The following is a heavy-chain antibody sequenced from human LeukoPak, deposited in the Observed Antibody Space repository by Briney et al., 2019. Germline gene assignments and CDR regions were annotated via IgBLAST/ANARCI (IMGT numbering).Heavy chain of an antibody. CDR2: IYYSGST. J-gene: IGHJ4*02. Sequence: PSQTLSLTCTVSGGSISSGDYCWSWIRQPPGKGLEWIGYIYYSGSTYYNPSLKSRVTISVDTSKNQFSLKLSSVTAADTAVYYCAREGWVTPAARSGFDYWGQGTLVTVSS. V-gene: IGHV4-30-4*01. CDR1: GGSISSGDYC. D-gene: IGHD2-2*01. CDR3: AREGWVTPAARSGFDY.